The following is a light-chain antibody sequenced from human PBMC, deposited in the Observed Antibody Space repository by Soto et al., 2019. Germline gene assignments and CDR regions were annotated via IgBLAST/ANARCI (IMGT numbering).Light chain of an antibody. CDR3: LQRSIGFT. J-gene: IGKJ3*01. CDR1: QSVSSS. Sequence: EIVMTQSPATLSVSPGERATLSCRASQSVSSSLAWYQQKPGQAPRLLIYGASKRAPGVSARFSGSGSGTDFTLTISSLEPEDFAVYHCLQRSIGFTFGPGTKVDI. V-gene: IGKV3-11*01. CDR2: GAS.